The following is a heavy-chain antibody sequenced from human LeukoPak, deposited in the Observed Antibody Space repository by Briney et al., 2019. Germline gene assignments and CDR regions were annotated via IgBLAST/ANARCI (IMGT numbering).Heavy chain of an antibody. CDR1: GFTVSNNY. J-gene: IGHJ6*03. CDR2: IYTGVST. D-gene: IGHD6-6*01. Sequence: GGSLRLSCAASGFTVSNNYMSWDRQAPGKGLEWVSVIYTGVSTYYADSVKGRFAIPRDNSKNTLYLQMNSLRAEDTGVYYCARVRPHPIIDVWGKGTTVTVSS. V-gene: IGHV3-53*01. CDR3: ARVRPHPIIDV.